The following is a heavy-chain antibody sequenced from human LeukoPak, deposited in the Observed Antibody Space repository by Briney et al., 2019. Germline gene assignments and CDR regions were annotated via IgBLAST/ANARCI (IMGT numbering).Heavy chain of an antibody. CDR2: INPNSGGT. Sequence: ASVKVSRKASGYTFTGYYMHWVRQAPGQGLEWMGWINPNSGGTNYAQKFQGRVTMTRDTSISTAYMELSRLRSDDTAVYYCARDGEVVAASWFDPWGQGTLVTVSS. D-gene: IGHD2-15*01. V-gene: IGHV1-2*02. J-gene: IGHJ5*02. CDR3: ARDGEVVAASWFDP. CDR1: GYTFTGYY.